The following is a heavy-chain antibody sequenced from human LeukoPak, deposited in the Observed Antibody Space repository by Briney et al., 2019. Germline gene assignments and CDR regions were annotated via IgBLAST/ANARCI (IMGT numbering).Heavy chain of an antibody. CDR3: ARHSGGGTSSTGDFWSGSYYYYYMDV. CDR2: IYYSGST. J-gene: IGHJ6*03. Sequence: SETLSLTCTVSGGSISSYYWSWIRQPPGKGLEWIGYIYYSGSTNYKPSLKSRVTISVDTSKNQFSLKLSSVTAADTAVYYCARHSGGGTSSTGDFWSGSYYYYYMDVWGKGTTVTVSS. V-gene: IGHV4-59*08. CDR1: GGSISSYY. D-gene: IGHD3-3*01.